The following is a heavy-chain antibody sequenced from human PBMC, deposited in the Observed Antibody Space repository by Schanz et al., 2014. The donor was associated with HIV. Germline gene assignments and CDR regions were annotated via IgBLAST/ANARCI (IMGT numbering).Heavy chain of an antibody. J-gene: IGHJ4*02. D-gene: IGHD2-21*02. Sequence: EVQLLESGGGLVQPGGSLRLSCAASGFTFSSYAMSWVRQAPGKGLEWVANIKQDGSEKYYVDSVKGRFTISRDKAKNSLYLQMNSLRDEDTAVYYCARAGVTDLFDHWGQGTLVTVSS. CDR1: GFTFSSYA. V-gene: IGHV3-7*01. CDR3: ARAGVTDLFDH. CDR2: IKQDGSEK.